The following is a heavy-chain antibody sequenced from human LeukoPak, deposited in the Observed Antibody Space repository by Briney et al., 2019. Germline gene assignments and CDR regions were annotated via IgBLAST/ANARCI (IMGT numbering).Heavy chain of an antibody. Sequence: GASVKVSCKASGGTFSSYAISWVRQAPGQGLEWMGRIIPILGIANYAQKFQGRVTITADKSTSTAYMELSSLRSEDTAVYYCASRYDFWSGYYGSGAFDIWGQGTMVTVSS. CDR2: IIPILGIA. D-gene: IGHD3-3*01. CDR3: ASRYDFWSGYYGSGAFDI. J-gene: IGHJ3*02. V-gene: IGHV1-69*04. CDR1: GGTFSSYA.